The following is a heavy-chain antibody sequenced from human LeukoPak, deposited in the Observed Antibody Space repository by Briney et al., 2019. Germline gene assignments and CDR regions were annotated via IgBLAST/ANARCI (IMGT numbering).Heavy chain of an antibody. Sequence: GGSLRLSCAASGFTFSDYYMSWIRQAPGKGLEWVSYISSSSSYTNYADSVKGRFTISRDNAKNSLYLQMNSLRAEDTAVYYCARDFGSSHIPDAFDIWGQGAMVTVSS. V-gene: IGHV3-11*06. CDR1: GFTFSDYY. J-gene: IGHJ3*02. D-gene: IGHD3-3*01. CDR2: ISSSSSYT. CDR3: ARDFGSSHIPDAFDI.